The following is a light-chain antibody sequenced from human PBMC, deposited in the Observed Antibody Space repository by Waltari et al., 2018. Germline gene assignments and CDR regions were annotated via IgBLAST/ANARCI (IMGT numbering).Light chain of an antibody. CDR2: DVS. V-gene: IGLV2-11*01. CDR3: CSYAGSYIYVV. Sequence: QSALTQPRSVSGSPGQSVPISCTGTSSDVGGYNYVSWYQQHPGKAPKVMIYDVSKRPSGVPDRFSGSKSGNTASLTISGLQAEDEADYYCCSYAGSYIYVVFGGGTKLTVL. J-gene: IGLJ2*01. CDR1: SSDVGGYNY.